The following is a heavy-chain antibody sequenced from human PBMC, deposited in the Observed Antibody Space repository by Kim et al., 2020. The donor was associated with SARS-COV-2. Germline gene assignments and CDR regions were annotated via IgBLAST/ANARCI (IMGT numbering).Heavy chain of an antibody. CDR2: SK. J-gene: IGHJ4*02. Sequence: SKSHADSGKGRFTISRDNAKNTLYLQMNSLRDEDTAAYYCAREPFGSGSYWGQGTLVTVSS. D-gene: IGHD3-10*01. CDR3: AREPFGSGSY. V-gene: IGHV3-74*01.